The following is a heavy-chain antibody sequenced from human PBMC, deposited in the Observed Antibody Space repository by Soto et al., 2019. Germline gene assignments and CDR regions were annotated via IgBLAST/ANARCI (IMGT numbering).Heavy chain of an antibody. Sequence: GGSLRLSCAASGFTFSSYGMHWVRQAPGKGLEWVAVIWYDGSNKYYADSVKGRFTISRDNSKNTLYLQMNSLRAEDTAVYYCAREFGSRVTIFGVVTTYYYYYMDVWGKGTTVTVSS. J-gene: IGHJ6*03. D-gene: IGHD3-3*01. CDR2: IWYDGSNK. V-gene: IGHV3-33*01. CDR3: AREFGSRVTIFGVVTTYYYYYMDV. CDR1: GFTFSSYG.